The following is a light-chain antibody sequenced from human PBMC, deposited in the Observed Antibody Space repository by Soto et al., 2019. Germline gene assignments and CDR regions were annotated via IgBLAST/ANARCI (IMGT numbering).Light chain of an antibody. J-gene: IGKJ4*01. CDR2: GAS. V-gene: IGKV3-20*01. Sequence: SVLTQSPAILSSSPGARVTLSCGASQSVDHDYLAWYQQRSGQAPRLLIYGASYRATGIPDRFSGSGSGTDFTLTISRLEPEDFAVYYCQHYGSSLATFGGGTKAEI. CDR1: QSVDHDY. CDR3: QHYGSSLAT.